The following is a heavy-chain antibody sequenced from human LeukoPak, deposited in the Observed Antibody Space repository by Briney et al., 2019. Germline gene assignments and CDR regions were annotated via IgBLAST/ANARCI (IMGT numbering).Heavy chain of an antibody. CDR1: GYTFRNHG. D-gene: IGHD5-12*01. V-gene: IGHV1-18*04. CDR2: ISCYNGDT. Sequence: ASVTASCKASGYTFRNHGITWVRQAPGQGLEWMGWISCYNGDTHYAQNFQGRVTMTTDTSTTTAYLELRSLRSDDTAVYYCARDPTNTSGYYAYFDYWGQGTLVTVSS. CDR3: ARDPTNTSGYYAYFDY. J-gene: IGHJ4*02.